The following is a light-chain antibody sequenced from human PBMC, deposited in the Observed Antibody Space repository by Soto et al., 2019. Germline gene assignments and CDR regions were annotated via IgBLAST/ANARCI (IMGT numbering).Light chain of an antibody. CDR2: GAS. CDR3: QQYNNWPPRWT. V-gene: IGKV3-15*01. Sequence: EIVMTQSPATLSVSPGERATLSCRASQSVSSNLAWYQQKPGQAPRLLIYGASTRATGIPARFSGSGPGTEFTLTISSLQSEDFAVYYCQQYNNWPPRWTFGQGTKVEIK. J-gene: IGKJ1*01. CDR1: QSVSSN.